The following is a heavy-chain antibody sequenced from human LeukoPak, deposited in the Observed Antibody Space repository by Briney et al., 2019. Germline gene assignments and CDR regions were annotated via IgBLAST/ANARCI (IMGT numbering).Heavy chain of an antibody. CDR1: GGSISSYC. D-gene: IGHD5-18*01. J-gene: IGHJ4*02. CDR2: IYYSGST. CDR3: ATGGYSYGLSFDY. Sequence: SETLSLTCTVSGGSISSYCWSWIRQPPGKGLDWIGYIYYSGSTNYNPSLKSRVTISVDTSKNQFSLKLSSVTAADTAVYYCATGGYSYGLSFDYWGQGTLVTVSS. V-gene: IGHV4-59*08.